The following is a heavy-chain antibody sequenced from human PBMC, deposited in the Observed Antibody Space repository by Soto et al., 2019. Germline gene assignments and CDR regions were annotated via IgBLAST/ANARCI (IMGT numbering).Heavy chain of an antibody. D-gene: IGHD3-10*01. CDR1: GFIFSNYA. V-gene: IGHV3-23*01. CDR2: IYAGGGTT. Sequence: GGSLRLSCAASGFIFSNYAMFWVRQAPGKGLDWVSTIYAGGGTTHYAESVKGRFTISRDNSNNRLYLQLNNLRAEDTAVYFCAKDLIRGDGYVDFDYWGQGTLGTVSS. J-gene: IGHJ4*02. CDR3: AKDLIRGDGYVDFDY.